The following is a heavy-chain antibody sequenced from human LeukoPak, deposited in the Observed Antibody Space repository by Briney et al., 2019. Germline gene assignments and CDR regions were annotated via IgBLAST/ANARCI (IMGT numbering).Heavy chain of an antibody. CDR2: IIPIFGTA. V-gene: IGHV1-69*05. CDR1: GGTFSSYA. CDR3: ARGGYNWNDEYYFDY. D-gene: IGHD1-20*01. Sequence: SVKVSCKASGGTFSSYAISWVRQAPGQGLEWMGGIIPIFGTANYAQKFQGRVTMTRDTSTSTAYMELSSLRSEDTAVYYCARGGYNWNDEYYFDYWGQGTLVTVSS. J-gene: IGHJ4*01.